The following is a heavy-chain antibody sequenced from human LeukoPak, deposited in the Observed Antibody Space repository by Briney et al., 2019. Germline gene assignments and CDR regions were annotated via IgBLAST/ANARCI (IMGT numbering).Heavy chain of an antibody. CDR1: GGTFSSYT. Sequence: SVKVSCKASGGTFSSYTISWVRQAPGQGLEWMGRIIPILGIANYAQKFQGRVTITADKSTSTAYMGLSSLRSEDTAVYYCARGDYYDSSGNDAFDIWGQGTMVTVSS. CDR2: IIPILGIA. V-gene: IGHV1-69*02. D-gene: IGHD3-22*01. CDR3: ARGDYYDSSGNDAFDI. J-gene: IGHJ3*02.